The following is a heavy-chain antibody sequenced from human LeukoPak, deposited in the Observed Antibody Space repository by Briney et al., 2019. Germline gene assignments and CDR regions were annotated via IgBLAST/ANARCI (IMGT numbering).Heavy chain of an antibody. J-gene: IGHJ4*02. CDR2: ISSGSSYI. CDR3: ARGSGWSNGVDY. Sequence: GGSLRLSCAASGFTFSTYTMNWVRQAPGKGLEWVSSISSGSSYIYYADSVKGRFTISRDNAKNSLYLQMNSLRAEDTAVYYCARGSGWSNGVDYWGQGTLVTVSS. CDR1: GFTFSTYT. V-gene: IGHV3-21*01. D-gene: IGHD1-26*01.